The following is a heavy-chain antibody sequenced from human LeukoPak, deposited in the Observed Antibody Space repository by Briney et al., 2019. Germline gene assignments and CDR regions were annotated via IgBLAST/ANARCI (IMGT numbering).Heavy chain of an antibody. CDR1: GASINSYY. Sequence: SETLSLTCSVSGASINSYYWNWIRQSPGKGLEWLGNIHYRGTTNYNPSLKSRVTLSLDSSKSQFALKVTSVTAADTAVYYCARSPRSILVDSSGYSYWGQGTLVTVSS. D-gene: IGHD3-22*01. CDR3: ARSPRSILVDSSGYSY. CDR2: IHYRGTT. J-gene: IGHJ4*02. V-gene: IGHV4-59*13.